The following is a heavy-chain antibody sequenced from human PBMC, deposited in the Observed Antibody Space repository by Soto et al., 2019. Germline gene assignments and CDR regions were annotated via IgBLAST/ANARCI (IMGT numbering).Heavy chain of an antibody. Sequence: QVQLVESGGGVVQPGRSLRLSCAASGFTFSSYGMHWVRQAPGKGLEWVAVIWYDGSNKYYADSVKGRFTISRDNSKNTLYLQMNSLRAEDTAVYYCARDFRAYYYDSSGYPEFDYWGQGTLVTVSS. V-gene: IGHV3-33*01. CDR1: GFTFSSYG. J-gene: IGHJ4*02. CDR3: ARDFRAYYYDSSGYPEFDY. D-gene: IGHD3-22*01. CDR2: IWYDGSNK.